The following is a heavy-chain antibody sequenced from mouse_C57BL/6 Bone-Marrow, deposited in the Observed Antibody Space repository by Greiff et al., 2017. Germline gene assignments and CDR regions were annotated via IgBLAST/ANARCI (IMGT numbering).Heavy chain of an antibody. CDR2: LYPGNSDT. Sequence: VQLQQSGTVLARPGASVKMSCKTSGYTFTSYWMHWVKQRPGQGLEWIGALYPGNSDTSYNQKFKGKAKLTAVTSASTAYMELSSLTNEDSAVYYCTKIYYYGSSLVDFDYWGQGTTLTVSS. CDR3: TKIYYYGSSLVDFDY. J-gene: IGHJ2*01. CDR1: GYTFTSYW. D-gene: IGHD1-1*01. V-gene: IGHV1-5*01.